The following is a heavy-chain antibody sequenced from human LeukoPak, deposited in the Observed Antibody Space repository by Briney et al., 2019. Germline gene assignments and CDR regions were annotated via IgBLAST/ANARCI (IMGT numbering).Heavy chain of an antibody. V-gene: IGHV4-34*01. J-gene: IGHJ4*02. CDR2: INHSGST. Sequence: SETLSLTCAVYGGSFSGYYWSWIRQPPGKVLEWIGEINHSGSTNYNPTLKSRVTISVDTPKNQSSLRLGSVTVAAPPVHYCARDPAVWGSYRHFDYWGQGTLVTVSS. CDR1: GGSFSGYY. CDR3: ARDPAVWGSYRHFDY. D-gene: IGHD3-16*02.